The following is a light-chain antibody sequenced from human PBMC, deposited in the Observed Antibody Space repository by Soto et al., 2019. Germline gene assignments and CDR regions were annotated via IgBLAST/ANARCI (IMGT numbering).Light chain of an antibody. CDR2: YDR. CDR1: DIGSKS. Sequence: YELTQPPSLSVAPGTTATMTCGGNDIGSKSVHWYNQKPGQAPVLVIFYDRERPSGIPERFSGSNSGNTATLTISRVEAGDEADYYCQVWDSSSDDVIFGGGTKLNVL. J-gene: IGLJ2*01. V-gene: IGLV3-21*04. CDR3: QVWDSSSDDVI.